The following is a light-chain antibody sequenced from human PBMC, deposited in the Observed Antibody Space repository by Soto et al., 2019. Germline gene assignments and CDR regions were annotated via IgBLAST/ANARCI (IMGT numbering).Light chain of an antibody. V-gene: IGKV2-28*01. J-gene: IGKJ1*01. Sequence: DIVMTQSPLSLPVTPGEPASISCRSSRSLLHTDGYNYLDWYLQKPGQSPQLLIYLGSNRASGVPDRFSGSGSGPDFTLKISIVEAEDVGGFFCMQALAGRTFGQGTKVEIK. CDR3: MQALAGRT. CDR1: RSLLHTDGYNY. CDR2: LGS.